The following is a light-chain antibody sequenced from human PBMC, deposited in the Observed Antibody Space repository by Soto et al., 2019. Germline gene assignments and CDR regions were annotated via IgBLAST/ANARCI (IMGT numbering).Light chain of an antibody. Sequence: EIVMTQSPLSLRVTPGEPASISCRSRESLLHTNGNNYLVWYLQKPGQSPQLLIYFGSTRASGVPDRFSGSGSDTDFTLTISRVEAEDVGVYYCMQALQTRWTFGQGTKV. CDR2: FGS. J-gene: IGKJ1*01. V-gene: IGKV2-28*01. CDR1: ESLLHTNGNNY. CDR3: MQALQTRWT.